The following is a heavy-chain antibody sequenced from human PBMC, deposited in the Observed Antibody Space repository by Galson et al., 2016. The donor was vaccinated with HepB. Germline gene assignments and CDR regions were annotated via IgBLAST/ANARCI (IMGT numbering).Heavy chain of an antibody. J-gene: IGHJ4*02. Sequence: SETLSLTCTVSGGSISSSISSWGWLRQPPGKGLEWIGSFYYTGSTYYNPSLKSRVTLSIDTSKNQFPLNLNSVPAADTAVYYCARHGPVTTHFYWGQGTLVTVSS. CDR1: GGSISSSISS. D-gene: IGHD4-11*01. V-gene: IGHV4-39*01. CDR2: FYYTGST. CDR3: ARHGPVTTHFY.